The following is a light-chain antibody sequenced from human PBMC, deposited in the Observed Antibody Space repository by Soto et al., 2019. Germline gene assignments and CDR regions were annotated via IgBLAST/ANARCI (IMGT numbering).Light chain of an antibody. CDR3: MQGTHAPYT. CDR2: KVS. Sequence: VVVTQSPLSLSVTLGQPAAISCRCSQSLVWSDGVTYLTWFQQRPGHSPRRLIYKVSNLDSGVPDRFSGSGSRTDFTLKISRVEAEDGGLYYCMQGTHAPYTFGPGTRLEIK. V-gene: IGKV2D-30*01. J-gene: IGKJ5*01. CDR1: QSLVWSDGVTY.